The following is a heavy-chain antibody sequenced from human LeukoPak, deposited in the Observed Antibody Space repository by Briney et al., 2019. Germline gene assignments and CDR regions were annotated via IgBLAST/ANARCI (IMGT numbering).Heavy chain of an antibody. CDR3: ARMVRGDRYFDY. D-gene: IGHD3-10*01. J-gene: IGHJ4*02. CDR2: IYYSGST. CDR1: GGSISSGDYY. Sequence: SSETLSLTCTVSGGSISSGDYYWSWIRQPPGKGLEWIGYIYYSGSTYYNPSLKSRVTISVDTSKNQFSLKLSSVTAADTAVYYCARMVRGDRYFDYWGQGTLVTVPS. V-gene: IGHV4-30-4*08.